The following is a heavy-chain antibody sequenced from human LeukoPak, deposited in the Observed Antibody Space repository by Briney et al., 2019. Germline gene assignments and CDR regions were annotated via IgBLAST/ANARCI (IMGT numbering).Heavy chain of an antibody. D-gene: IGHD2-15*01. J-gene: IGHJ2*01. CDR2: INHSGST. CDR3: ARGGRAYDL. CDR1: GGSFSGYY. V-gene: IGHV4-34*01. Sequence: SETLSLTCAVYGGSFSGYYWSWIRNPPGKGLEWIGEINHSGSTNYNPSLKSRVTISVDTSKNQFSLKLSSVTAADTAVYYCARGGRAYDLWGRGTLVTVSS.